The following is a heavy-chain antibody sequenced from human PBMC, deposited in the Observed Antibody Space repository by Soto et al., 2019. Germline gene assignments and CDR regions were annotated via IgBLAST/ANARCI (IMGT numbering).Heavy chain of an antibody. D-gene: IGHD3-10*01. CDR2: IDPSDSYT. J-gene: IGHJ6*02. CDR3: ARHVVRAVIIRGYYYYGMDV. Sequence: GGSLKISCEVSGYSFTSYWISWVRQMPGKGLEWMGRIDPSDSYTSYSPSFQGHVTISADKSISTAYLQWSSLKASDTAMYYCARHVVRAVIIRGYYYYGMDVWGQGTTVTVSS. CDR1: GYSFTSYW. V-gene: IGHV5-10-1*01.